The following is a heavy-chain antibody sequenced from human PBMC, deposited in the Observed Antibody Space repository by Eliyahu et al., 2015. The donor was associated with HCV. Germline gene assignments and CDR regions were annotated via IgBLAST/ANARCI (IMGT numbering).Heavy chain of an antibody. Sequence: QVQLQESGPGLVKPSQTLSLTCTVSSGGSIRTTDYYWSWIRQLPGKGLGWIGYIYYSGSTYYNPSLKSRVSISVDTSKNQFSLKLTSVTAADTAVYYCARGYSSSSSPYYYYGMDVWGQGTTVTVSS. D-gene: IGHD6-6*01. CDR2: IYYSGST. V-gene: IGHV4-31*03. J-gene: IGHJ6*02. CDR1: SGGSIRTTDYY. CDR3: ARGYSSSSSPYYYYGMDV.